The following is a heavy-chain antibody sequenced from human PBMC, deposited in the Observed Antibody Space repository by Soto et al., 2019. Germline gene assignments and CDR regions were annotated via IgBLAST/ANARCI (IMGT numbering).Heavy chain of an antibody. D-gene: IGHD3-10*01. V-gene: IGHV3-53*01. CDR1: GFTVSSSY. Sequence: PGGSLRLSCAASGFTVSSSYMSWVRQAPGKGLEWVSVIYSAGSTYYADSVKGRFTISRDNSKNTLYLQMNSLRAEDTAVYYCAKRPSRLPGESWFDPWGQGTLVTVSS. CDR3: AKRPSRLPGESWFDP. CDR2: IYSAGST. J-gene: IGHJ5*02.